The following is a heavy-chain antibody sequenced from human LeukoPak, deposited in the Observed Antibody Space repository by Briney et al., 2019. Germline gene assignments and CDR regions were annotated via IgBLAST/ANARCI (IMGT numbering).Heavy chain of an antibody. Sequence: PSETLSLTCTVSGGSISSYYWSWIRQPPGKGLEWIGYIYYSGSTNYNPSLKSRVTISVDTSKNQFSLNLSSVTAADTAVYYCARANGGNPYNWFDPWGQGTLVTASS. D-gene: IGHD4-23*01. J-gene: IGHJ5*02. CDR2: IYYSGST. V-gene: IGHV4-59*12. CDR3: ARANGGNPYNWFDP. CDR1: GGSISSYY.